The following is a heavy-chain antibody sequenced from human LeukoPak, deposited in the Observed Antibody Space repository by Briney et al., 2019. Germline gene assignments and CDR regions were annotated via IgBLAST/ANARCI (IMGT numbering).Heavy chain of an antibody. Sequence: PGGSLRLSCAASGFTFSSYWMSWVRQAPGKGLEWVANIKQDGGEKYYVDSVKGRFTISRDNAKNSLSLQMNSLRAEDTAVYYCARRRGSSSSDYWGQGTLVTVSS. CDR3: ARRRGSSSSDY. CDR2: IKQDGGEK. D-gene: IGHD6-13*01. V-gene: IGHV3-7*01. J-gene: IGHJ4*02. CDR1: GFTFSSYW.